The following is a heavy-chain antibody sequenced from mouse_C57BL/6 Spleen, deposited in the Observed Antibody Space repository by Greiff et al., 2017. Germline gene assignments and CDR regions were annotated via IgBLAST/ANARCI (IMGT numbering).Heavy chain of an antibody. CDR1: GYTFTDYD. D-gene: IGHD1-1*01. CDR2: INPNNGGT. Sequence: VQLQESGPELVKPGASVKISCKASGYTFTDYDMNWVKQSHGKSLEWIGYINPNNGGTSYNQKFKGKATLTVDKSSSTAYMEIRSLTAEDSAVYYCARRGKISAVEVDYWGQGTTLTVSS. V-gene: IGHV1-26*01. J-gene: IGHJ2*01. CDR3: ARRGKISAVEVDY.